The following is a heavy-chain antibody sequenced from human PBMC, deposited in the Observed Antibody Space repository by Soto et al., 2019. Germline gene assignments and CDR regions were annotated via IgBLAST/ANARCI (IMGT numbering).Heavy chain of an antibody. CDR1: GYAFTNYW. V-gene: IGHV5-51*01. CDR2: IYPGDSDT. Sequence: XXSLKISCKGSGYAFTNYWIVWVRQMPGKGLEWMGIIYPGDSDTRYSPSFQGQVTISADKSISTAYLQWRSLKASDTAMYYCARRQSWQPFEIWGQGTMVT. D-gene: IGHD5-12*01. J-gene: IGHJ3*02. CDR3: ARRQSWQPFEI.